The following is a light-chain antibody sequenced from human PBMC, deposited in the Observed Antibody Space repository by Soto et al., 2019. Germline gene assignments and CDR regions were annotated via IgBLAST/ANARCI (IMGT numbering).Light chain of an antibody. CDR2: GAS. V-gene: IGKV3-15*01. CDR1: RSVSSN. Sequence: EIVMTRSPGTLSVSPGERATLSCRAGRSVSSNLAWYQQTRGQAPRLLMYGASTRATGVPSRFSGSGSGTEFTLTISSLQPEDFATYYCQQLNSFPITFGQGTRLEIK. CDR3: QQLNSFPIT. J-gene: IGKJ5*01.